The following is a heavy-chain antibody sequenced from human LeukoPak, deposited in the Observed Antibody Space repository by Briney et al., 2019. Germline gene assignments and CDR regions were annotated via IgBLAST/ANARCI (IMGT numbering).Heavy chain of an antibody. D-gene: IGHD3-10*01. Sequence: SETLSLTCTVSGGSISSYYWSWIRQPPGKGLEWIGYIYHSGGTNYNPSLKSRVTISLDTSKNQFSLKLSSVTAADTAVYSCARVGTYYRSLDSWGQGTLVTVSS. CDR1: GGSISSYY. J-gene: IGHJ4*02. V-gene: IGHV4-59*01. CDR3: ARVGTYYRSLDS. CDR2: IYHSGGT.